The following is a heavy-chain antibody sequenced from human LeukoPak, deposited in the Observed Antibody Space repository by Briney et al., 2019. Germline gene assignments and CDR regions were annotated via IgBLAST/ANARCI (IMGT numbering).Heavy chain of an antibody. Sequence: PGGSLRLSCAASGFTFSSYGMHWVRQAPGKGLEWVAVIRYDGSNKYYADSVKGRFTISRDNSKNTLYLQMNSLRAEDTAVYYCARDSDYDFWSGYYTGMDVWGQGTTVTVSS. D-gene: IGHD3-3*01. J-gene: IGHJ6*02. CDR2: IRYDGSNK. CDR3: ARDSDYDFWSGYYTGMDV. V-gene: IGHV3-33*01. CDR1: GFTFSSYG.